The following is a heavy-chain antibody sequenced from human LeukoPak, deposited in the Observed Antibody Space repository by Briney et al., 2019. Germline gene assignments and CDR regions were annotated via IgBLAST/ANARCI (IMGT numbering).Heavy chain of an antibody. CDR1: GGSFSGYY. Sequence: SETLSLTCAVYGGSFSGYYWSWIRQPPGKGLEWIGEINHSGSTNYNPSLKSRVTISVDTSKNQFSLKLSSVTAADTAVYYCARHGGQGAPYYDFWSGSYYYYGMDVWGQGTTVTVSS. D-gene: IGHD3-3*01. V-gene: IGHV4-34*01. CDR2: INHSGST. J-gene: IGHJ6*02. CDR3: ARHGGQGAPYYDFWSGSYYYYGMDV.